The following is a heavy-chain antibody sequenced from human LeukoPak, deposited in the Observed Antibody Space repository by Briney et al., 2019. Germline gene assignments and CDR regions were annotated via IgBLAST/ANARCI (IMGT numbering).Heavy chain of an antibody. V-gene: IGHV4-59*08. CDR1: GGSISPYY. CDR3: ARHYKSTRALVFDY. CDR2: VHYSGST. Sequence: SGTLSLTCTVSGGSISPYYWSWSRQPPGKGLEWIGYVHYSGSTKYNPSLKSRVTISLDTSKNQFSLRLSSVSAADTAVYYCARHYKSTRALVFDYWGRGTLVTVSS. D-gene: IGHD1-1*01. J-gene: IGHJ4*02.